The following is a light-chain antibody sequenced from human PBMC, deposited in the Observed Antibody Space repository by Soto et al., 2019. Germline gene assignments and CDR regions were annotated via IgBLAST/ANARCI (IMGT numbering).Light chain of an antibody. V-gene: IGKV1-5*01. CDR3: QQYNSYSGT. CDR1: QSISSW. J-gene: IGKJ1*01. Sequence: DIQMTQSPSTLSASVGDRVTITCRASQSISSWLAWYQQKPGKAPKLLIYDASSLESGVPSRFSGSGSGTEFTLTISSLQPDDFAPYYCQQYNSYSGTFDQGTKVEIK. CDR2: DAS.